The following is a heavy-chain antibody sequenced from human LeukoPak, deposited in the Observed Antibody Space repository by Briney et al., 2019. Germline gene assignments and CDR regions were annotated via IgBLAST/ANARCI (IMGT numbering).Heavy chain of an antibody. CDR2: ISSSSSYI. CDR3: ARDRGLIFDY. Sequence: PGGSLRLSCAASGFTFSSYAMSWVRQAPGKGLEWVSSISSSSSYIYYADSVKGRFTISRDNAKNSLYLQMNSLRAEDTAVYYCARDRGLIFDYWGQGTLVTVSS. J-gene: IGHJ4*02. D-gene: IGHD3-10*01. CDR1: GFTFSSYA. V-gene: IGHV3-21*01.